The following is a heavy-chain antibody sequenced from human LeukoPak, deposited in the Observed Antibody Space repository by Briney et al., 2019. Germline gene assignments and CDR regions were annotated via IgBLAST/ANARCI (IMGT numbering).Heavy chain of an antibody. CDR2: ISYDGSNK. Sequence: GVSLRLSCAASGFTFSSYAMHLVRQAPGKGLEWVAVISYDGSNKYYADSVKGRFTISRDNSKNTLYLQMNSLRAEDTAIYYCAKEVAIGYMVRGEKDYWGQGTLVTVSS. V-gene: IGHV3-30*04. J-gene: IGHJ4*02. CDR1: GFTFSSYA. CDR3: AKEVAIGYMVRGEKDY. D-gene: IGHD3-10*01.